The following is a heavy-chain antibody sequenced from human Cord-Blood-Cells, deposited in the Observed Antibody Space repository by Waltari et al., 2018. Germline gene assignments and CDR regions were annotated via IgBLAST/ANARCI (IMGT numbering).Heavy chain of an antibody. J-gene: IGHJ4*02. V-gene: IGHV4-34*01. Sequence: QVQLQQRGAGLLKPPETLSLTRAVSGGSFGGYYWSWIRQPPGKGLEWIGEINHSGSTNYNPSLKSRVTISVDTSKNQFSLKLSSVTAADTAVYYCARLRRGKGDYWGQGTLVTVSS. CDR1: GGSFGGYY. CDR3: ARLRRGKGDY. CDR2: INHSGST. D-gene: IGHD3-10*01.